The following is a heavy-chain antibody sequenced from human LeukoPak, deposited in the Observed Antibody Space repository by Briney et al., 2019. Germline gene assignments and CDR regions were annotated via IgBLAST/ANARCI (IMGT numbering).Heavy chain of an antibody. J-gene: IGHJ4*02. CDR1: GGSISSYY. CDR2: IYYSGST. D-gene: IGHD5-12*01. CDR3: ARDHRYSGYDYGGYYFDH. V-gene: IGHV4-59*01. Sequence: PSETLSLTCTVSGGSISSYYWSWIRQPPGKGLEWIGYIYYSGSTNYNPSLKSRVTISVDTSKNQFSLKLSSVPAADTAVYYCARDHRYSGYDYGGYYFDHWGQGTLVTVSS.